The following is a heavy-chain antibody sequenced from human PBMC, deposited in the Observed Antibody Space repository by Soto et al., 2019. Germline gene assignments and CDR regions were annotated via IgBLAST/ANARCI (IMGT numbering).Heavy chain of an antibody. CDR1: GYTFTSYG. CDR2: ISAYNGNT. Sequence: VASVKVSCKASGYTFTSYGISWVRQAPGQGLEWMGWISAYNGNTNYAQKLQGRVTMTTDTSTSTAYMELSSLRSDDTAVYYCARDFTVVVPAAMVWFGSWGQGTLVTVSS. J-gene: IGHJ5*02. D-gene: IGHD2-2*01. V-gene: IGHV1-18*04. CDR3: ARDFTVVVPAAMVWFGS.